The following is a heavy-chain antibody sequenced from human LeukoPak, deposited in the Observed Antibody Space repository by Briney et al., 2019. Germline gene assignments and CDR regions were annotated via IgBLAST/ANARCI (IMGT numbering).Heavy chain of an antibody. CDR1: GFTFRSYW. V-gene: IGHV3-7*01. D-gene: IGHD2/OR15-2a*01. Sequence: PGGALRLSCAASGFTFRSYWMSWVRQAPGKGLEWVANIKQDGSEKYYVDSVKGRFTISRDNAKNSLYLQMNSLRAEDTAVYYCASLSLFAFDLWGRGTLVTVSS. CDR2: IKQDGSEK. J-gene: IGHJ2*01. CDR3: ASLSLFAFDL.